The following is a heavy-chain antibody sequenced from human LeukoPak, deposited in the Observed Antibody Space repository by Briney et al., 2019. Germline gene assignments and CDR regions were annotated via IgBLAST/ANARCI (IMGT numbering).Heavy chain of an antibody. V-gene: IGHV3-13*04. D-gene: IGHD3-10*01. CDR1: GFTDVGYA. CDR3: ARRRYGLGSLSYAFAI. Sequence: GGSLRLSCAASGFTDVGYAMHWGRQPTGKGLEWVSGIDTAGGTYYAGSVKGRFTISRENAKNSLSLQMNSLRAGDTAVYYCARRRYGLGSLSYAFAIWGEATMVTVSS. CDR2: IDTAGGT. J-gene: IGHJ3*02.